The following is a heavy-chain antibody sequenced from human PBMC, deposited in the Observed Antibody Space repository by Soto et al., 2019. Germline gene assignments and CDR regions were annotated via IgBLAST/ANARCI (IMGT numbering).Heavy chain of an antibody. CDR2: IYYSGST. J-gene: IGHJ6*02. D-gene: IGHD4-17*01. CDR3: ARSDYGGNTYCVDV. Sequence: QVQLQESGPGLVKPSQTLSLTCTVSGGSISSGDYYWSWIRQPPGKGLEWIGYIYYSGSTYYNPSLTSLVTISVDTSEDQFCLKLSSLTAADTAVYYCARSDYGGNTYCVDVWGQGTTVTVSS. V-gene: IGHV4-30-4*01. CDR1: GGSISSGDYY.